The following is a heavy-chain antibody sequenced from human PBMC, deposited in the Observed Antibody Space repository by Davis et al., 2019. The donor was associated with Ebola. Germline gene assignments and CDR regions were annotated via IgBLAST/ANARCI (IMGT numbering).Heavy chain of an antibody. CDR1: GFTFSSYS. CDR2: ISSSSSTI. CDR3: ATASSISAYDY. J-gene: IGHJ4*02. Sequence: GGSLRLSCAASGFTFSSYSMNWVRQAPGKGLEWVSYISSSSSTIYYADSVKGRFTISRDNSKNTLYLEMGSLRAEDMAVYYCATASSISAYDYWGQGTLVTVSS. V-gene: IGHV3-48*01. D-gene: IGHD6-6*01.